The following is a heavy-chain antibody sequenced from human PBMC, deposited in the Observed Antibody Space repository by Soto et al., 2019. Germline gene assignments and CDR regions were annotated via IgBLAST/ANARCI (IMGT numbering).Heavy chain of an antibody. Sequence: QITLKESGPTQVKPTQTLTLTCSFSGFSIGNSGEGVCWIRQPPGKALEWLAVIYWDDDKRSNPSLKSSLTISKAASESQLVLTMTNMDPVDTATYYCAHRLEGYVSGWYEVCFDQWGQGAPVIVSS. CDR2: IYWDDDK. D-gene: IGHD6-19*01. CDR1: GFSIGNSGEG. V-gene: IGHV2-5*02. J-gene: IGHJ4*01. CDR3: AHRLEGYVSGWYEVCFDQ.